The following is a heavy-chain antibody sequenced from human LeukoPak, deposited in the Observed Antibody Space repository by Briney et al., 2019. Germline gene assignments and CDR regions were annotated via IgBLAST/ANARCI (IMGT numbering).Heavy chain of an antibody. J-gene: IGHJ4*02. V-gene: IGHV3-13*04. CDR3: AKPAKTDYADY. CDR2: IGTAGDT. Sequence: GALILSCAASGFPFSSYDMHLVRQPTGKGLEWVSAIGTAGDTYYSHSVKGRFTISRDNSKSTLYLQMNSRRAADTALYYCAKPAKTDYADYWGQGTLVTVSS. CDR1: GFPFSSYD.